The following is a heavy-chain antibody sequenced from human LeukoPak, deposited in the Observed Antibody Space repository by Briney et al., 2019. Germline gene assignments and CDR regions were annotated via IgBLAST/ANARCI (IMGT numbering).Heavy chain of an antibody. CDR1: GASVSNNNYY. CDR2: IYYSGST. Sequence: SETLSLTCTVSGASVSNNNYYWGWIRRPPGKGLEWLASIYYSGSTYYNPSLKSRVTISVDTSKNHLSLILSSVTAADTAVYYCAPGGYIGYGHAFDIWGQGTMVTVSS. J-gene: IGHJ3*02. D-gene: IGHD5-12*01. V-gene: IGHV4-39*07. CDR3: APGGYIGYGHAFDI.